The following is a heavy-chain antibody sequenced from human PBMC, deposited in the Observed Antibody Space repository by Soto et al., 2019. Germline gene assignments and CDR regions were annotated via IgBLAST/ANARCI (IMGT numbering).Heavy chain of an antibody. J-gene: IGHJ6*02. CDR1: GFSLSTSGMC. CDR2: IDCHDDK. V-gene: IGHV2-70*01. D-gene: IGHD3-3*01. CDR3: ARHIRFLEWLPHQAAYYGMDV. Sequence: SGPTLVNPTQTLTLTCTFSGFSLSTSGMCVSWIRQPPGKALEWLALIDCHDDKYYSTSLKTRLTISKDTSKNQVVLTMTNMDPVDTATYYCARHIRFLEWLPHQAAYYGMDVWGQGTTVTVSS.